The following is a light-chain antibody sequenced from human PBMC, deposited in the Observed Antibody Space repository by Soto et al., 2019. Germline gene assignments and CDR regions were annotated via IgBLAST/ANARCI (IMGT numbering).Light chain of an antibody. CDR2: TLS. CDR1: QSLLDSDDGNTY. CDR3: MQRIEFHRT. V-gene: IGKV2-40*01. Sequence: DIVMTQSPLSLPVTPGEPAAISCRSSQSLLDSDDGNTYLDWYLQKPGQSPQPLIYTLSHRASGVPDRFSGSGSGTDFTLKISRVEPEDVGVYYCMQRIEFHRTFGGGTKMEIK. J-gene: IGKJ4*01.